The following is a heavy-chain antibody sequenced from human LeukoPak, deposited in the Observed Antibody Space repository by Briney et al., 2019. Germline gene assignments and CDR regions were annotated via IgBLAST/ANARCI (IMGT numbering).Heavy chain of an antibody. J-gene: IGHJ4*02. D-gene: IGHD5-24*01. CDR3: ARGRDRSKAGDH. CDR2: IHPSGTF. Sequence: PSETLSLTCTVYGGSCDDYYCTWIRQHPGKGLEWIGEIHPSGTFYYNSSLRSRATISIDTSKTQFSLRLTSVTAADTAFYYCARGRDRSKAGDHWGQGTLVTVSS. CDR1: GGSCDDYY. V-gene: IGHV4-34*01.